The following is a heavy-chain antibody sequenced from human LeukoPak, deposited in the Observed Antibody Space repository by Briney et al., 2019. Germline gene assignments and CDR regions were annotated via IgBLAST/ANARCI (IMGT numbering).Heavy chain of an antibody. Sequence: PGGSLRLSCAASGFTFSNYWMSWVRQAPGKGLEWVANINQDESEKYYVDFVKGRFTISTDNAKNSLYLQMKSLRAEDTAVYYCARDTGGNSHPYLWGQGTLVTVS. CDR3: ARDTGGNSHPYL. V-gene: IGHV3-7*01. CDR1: GFTFSNYW. CDR2: INQDESEK. D-gene: IGHD5-12*01. J-gene: IGHJ4*02.